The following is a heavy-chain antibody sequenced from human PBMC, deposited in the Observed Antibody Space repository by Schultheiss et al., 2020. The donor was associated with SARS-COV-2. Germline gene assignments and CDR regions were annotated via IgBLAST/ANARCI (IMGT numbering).Heavy chain of an antibody. CDR3: ARDWPLGYAFQH. J-gene: IGHJ1*01. CDR1: GYTFTSYA. Sequence: ASVKVSCKASGYTFTSYAMHWVRQAPGQRLEWMGWINAGNGNTKYSQKFQGRVIISRDTFASTAYMELSSLRSEDTAVYYCARDWPLGYAFQHWGQGTLVTVSS. D-gene: IGHD1-1*01. V-gene: IGHV1-3*01. CDR2: INAGNGNT.